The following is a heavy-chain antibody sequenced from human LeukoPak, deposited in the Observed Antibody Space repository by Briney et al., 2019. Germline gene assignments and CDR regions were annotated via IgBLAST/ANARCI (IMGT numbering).Heavy chain of an antibody. J-gene: IGHJ4*02. CDR3: SSAYYDPTGY. CDR1: GLTFSRDW. D-gene: IGHD3-22*01. V-gene: IGHV3-74*01. Sequence: GGSLRLSCAASGLTFSRDWMHWVRQAPGKGLVWVSRINGDGSSTSYADSVKGRFTISRDNAKNTLYLQMNSLRAEDTAVYYCSSAYYDPTGYWGQGTLVTVSS. CDR2: INGDGSST.